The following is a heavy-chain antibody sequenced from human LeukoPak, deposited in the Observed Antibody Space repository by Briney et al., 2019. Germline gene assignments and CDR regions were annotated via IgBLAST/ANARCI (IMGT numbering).Heavy chain of an antibody. Sequence: GASVKVSCKASGYTFTSYVMHWVRQAPGQRLEWMGWINAGSGNTKYSQKFQGRVTITRDTSASTAYMELSSLRSEDTAVYCCASSVYNWNNLDYWGQGTLVTVSS. CDR1: GYTFTSYV. CDR2: INAGSGNT. D-gene: IGHD1/OR15-1a*01. J-gene: IGHJ4*02. CDR3: ASSVYNWNNLDY. V-gene: IGHV1-3*01.